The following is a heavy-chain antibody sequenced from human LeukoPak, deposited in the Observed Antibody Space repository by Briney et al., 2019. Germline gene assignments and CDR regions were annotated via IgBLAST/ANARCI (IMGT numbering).Heavy chain of an antibody. Sequence: SGTLSLTCAVSGGSISSSNWWSWVRQPPGKGLEWIGEIYHSGSTNYNPSLKSRVTISVDKSKNQFSLKLSSVTAADTAVYYCARGSATRLVLWFGESPNGMDVWGQGTTVTVSS. CDR3: ARGSATRLVLWFGESPNGMDV. CDR2: IYHSGST. J-gene: IGHJ6*02. V-gene: IGHV4-4*02. CDR1: GGSISSSNW. D-gene: IGHD3-10*01.